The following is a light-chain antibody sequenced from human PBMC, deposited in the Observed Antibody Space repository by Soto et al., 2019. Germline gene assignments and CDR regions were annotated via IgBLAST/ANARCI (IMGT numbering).Light chain of an antibody. J-gene: IGKJ5*01. Sequence: ETVLTQSPATLSLSPGERATLSCRASQNVENYLAWYQQKPGQAPRLLVYDASNRATGIPARFSGSGFGTDFTLTISSLEPADFAVYYCQQRKDWPPLTFGQGTRLDI. V-gene: IGKV3-11*01. CDR2: DAS. CDR1: QNVENY. CDR3: QQRKDWPPLT.